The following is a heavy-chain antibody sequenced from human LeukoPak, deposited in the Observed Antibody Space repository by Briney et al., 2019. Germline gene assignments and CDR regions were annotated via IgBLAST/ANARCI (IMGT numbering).Heavy chain of an antibody. V-gene: IGHV4-34*01. J-gene: IGHJ4*02. CDR3: ASLPQISGSLFDY. CDR2: INHSGST. CDR1: GGSFSGYY. D-gene: IGHD3-10*01. Sequence: SETLSLTCAVYGGSFSGYYWSWIRQPPGKGLEWIGEINHSGSTNYNPSLKSRVTISVDTSKNQFSPKLSSVTAADTAVYYCASLPQISGSLFDYWGQGTLVTVSS.